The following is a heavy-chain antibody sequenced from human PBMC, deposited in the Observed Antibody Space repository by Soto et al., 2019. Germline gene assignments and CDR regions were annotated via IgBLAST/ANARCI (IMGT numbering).Heavy chain of an antibody. CDR3: ASRGRASARRRAAFDI. D-gene: IGHD6-6*01. J-gene: IGHJ3*02. CDR2: IYYSGST. CDR1: GGSISSGVYY. Sequence: SETLPLTCTVSGGSISSGVYYGSWILQHPGKGLEWIGYIYYSGSTYYNPSLNSRVTISVDTSKNQFSLKLSSVTAADKAVYYCASRGRASARRRAAFDIWGQGTMVTVSS. V-gene: IGHV4-31*03.